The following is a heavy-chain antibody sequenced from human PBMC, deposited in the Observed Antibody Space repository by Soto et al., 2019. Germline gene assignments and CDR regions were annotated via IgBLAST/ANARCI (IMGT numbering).Heavy chain of an antibody. CDR1: GFPFGNFL. V-gene: IGHV3-49*03. D-gene: IGHD3-10*01. J-gene: IGHJ4*02. Sequence: PGGSLRLSCTASGFPFGNFLISWFRQAPGKGMEWVGFIRSQPYGGTAEYAASVRGRFTISRDDSKGIAYLQMNSLQTEDSGVYYCIGSFPFWGQGTLVTVSS. CDR2: IRSQPYGGTA. CDR3: IGSFPF.